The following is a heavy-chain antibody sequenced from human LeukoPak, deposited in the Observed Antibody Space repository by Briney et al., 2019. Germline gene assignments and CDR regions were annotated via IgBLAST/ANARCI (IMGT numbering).Heavy chain of an antibody. CDR3: ATQNGDSGSERNDC. CDR2: ISSSSSYI. J-gene: IGHJ4*02. V-gene: IGHV3-21*01. CDR1: GYTFSSYS. D-gene: IGHD5-12*01. Sequence: PGGSLRLSCAGSGYTFSSYSMNWVRQAPGKGLEWVSSISSSSSYINYADSVKGRFTISRDNAKNSLYLQMNSLRAEDTAVYYCATQNGDSGSERNDCWGQGTLVTVSS.